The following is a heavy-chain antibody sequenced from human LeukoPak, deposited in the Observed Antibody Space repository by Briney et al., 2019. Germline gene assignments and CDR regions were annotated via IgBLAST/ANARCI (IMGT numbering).Heavy chain of an antibody. CDR3: ARRLSGSRDGYNCFDY. J-gene: IGHJ4*02. Sequence: PSETLSLTCTVSGGSICSSSCYWGWIRQPPGKGLEWIGSIYYSGSTYHNPSLKSRVTISVDTSKNQFSLKLSSVTAADTAVYYCARRLSGSRDGYNCFDYWGQGTLVTVSS. CDR2: IYYSGST. V-gene: IGHV4-39*01. CDR1: GGSICSSSCY. D-gene: IGHD5-24*01.